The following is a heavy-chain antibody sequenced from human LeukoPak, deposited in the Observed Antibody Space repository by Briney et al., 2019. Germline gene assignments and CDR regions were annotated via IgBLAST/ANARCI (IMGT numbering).Heavy chain of an antibody. D-gene: IGHD3-10*01. Sequence: GGSLRLSCAPSGFTVSSNYMSWVRQAPGKGLEWVSVIYSGGSTYYADSVKGRFTISRDNSKNTLYLQMNSLRAEDTALYYCARDDYGSGSWSDYWGQGTLVTVSS. CDR2: IYSGGST. CDR1: GFTVSSNY. CDR3: ARDDYGSGSWSDY. J-gene: IGHJ4*02. V-gene: IGHV3-66*01.